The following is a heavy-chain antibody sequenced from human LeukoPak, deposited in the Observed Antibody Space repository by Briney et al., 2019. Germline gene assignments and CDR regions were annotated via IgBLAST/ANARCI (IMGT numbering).Heavy chain of an antibody. Sequence: GGSLRLSCAASGFTFSSYAMSWVRQAPGKGLEWVSAISGSGGSTYYADSVKGRFTISRDDSKNTLYLQMNSLRAEDTAVYYCAKDSSLGAYYYYYGMDVWGQGTTVTVSS. D-gene: IGHD6-6*01. CDR2: ISGSGGST. CDR3: AKDSSLGAYYYYYGMDV. V-gene: IGHV3-23*01. CDR1: GFTFSSYA. J-gene: IGHJ6*02.